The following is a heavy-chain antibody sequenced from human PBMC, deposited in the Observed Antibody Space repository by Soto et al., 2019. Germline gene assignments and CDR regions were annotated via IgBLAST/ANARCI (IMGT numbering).Heavy chain of an antibody. CDR1: GFSFSISP. Sequence: ESVGGVVQPGRSLRLSCAASGFSFSISPMHWVRQAPGKGPEWVALISYDGTNKFYTDSVKGRFTISRDNSKSTLYLHVDSLRPEDAAVYYCARDPKTTGGQHWAFNYFDSWGQGTLVTVSS. D-gene: IGHD2-8*02. CDR3: ARDPKTTGGQHWAFNYFDS. V-gene: IGHV3-30-3*01. J-gene: IGHJ4*02. CDR2: ISYDGTNK.